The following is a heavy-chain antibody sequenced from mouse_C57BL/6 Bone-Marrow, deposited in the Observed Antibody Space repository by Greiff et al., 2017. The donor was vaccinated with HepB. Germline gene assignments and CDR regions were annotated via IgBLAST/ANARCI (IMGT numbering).Heavy chain of an antibody. J-gene: IGHJ3*01. CDR3: ARGGEYDEGSWFAY. V-gene: IGHV1-54*01. D-gene: IGHD2-14*01. CDR2: INPGSGGT. CDR1: GYAFTNYL. Sequence: VQRVESGAELVRPGTSVKVSCKASGYAFTNYLIEWVKQRPGQGLEWIGVINPGSGGTNYNEKFKGKATLTADKSSSTAYMQLSSLTSEDSAVYFWARGGEYDEGSWFAYWGQGTLVTVSA.